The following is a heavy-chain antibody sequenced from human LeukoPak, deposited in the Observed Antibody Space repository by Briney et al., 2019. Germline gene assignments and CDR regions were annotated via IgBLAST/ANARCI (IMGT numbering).Heavy chain of an antibody. V-gene: IGHV3-23*01. J-gene: IGHJ3*02. CDR2: ISGSGGST. CDR3: AKDGYCSGGSCYSFAFDI. CDR1: GFTFSSYA. Sequence: PGGSLRLSCAASGFTFSSYAMSWVRQAPGKGLEWVSAISGSGGSTYYADSVKGRFTISRDNSKNTLYLQMNSLRAEDTAVYYYAKDGYCSGGSCYSFAFDIWGQGTMVTVSS. D-gene: IGHD2-15*01.